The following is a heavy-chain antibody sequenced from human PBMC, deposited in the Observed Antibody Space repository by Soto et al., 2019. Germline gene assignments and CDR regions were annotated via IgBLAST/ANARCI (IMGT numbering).Heavy chain of an antibody. CDR1: GFSLSTSGVG. Sequence: QITLKESGPTLVKPTQTLTLTCTFSGFSLSTSGVGVGWIRQPPGKALEWLALIYWDDDKRYSPSLKSRLTITKDTSKQLVVLKRTTMDPVDTATYYCAHRLRSLCISHRCHDWFDPWGQGTLVTVSS. CDR3: AHRLRSLCISHRCHDWFDP. D-gene: IGHD2-2*01. V-gene: IGHV2-5*02. J-gene: IGHJ5*02. CDR2: IYWDDDK.